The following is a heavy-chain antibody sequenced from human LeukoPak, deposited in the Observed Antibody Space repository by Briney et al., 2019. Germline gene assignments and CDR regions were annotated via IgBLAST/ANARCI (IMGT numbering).Heavy chain of an antibody. J-gene: IGHJ5*02. V-gene: IGHV1-18*01. CDR3: ARGGYCSGGSCYATAFDP. CDR2: ISAYNGNT. Sequence: ASVKVSCKASGYTFTSYGISWERQAPGQGLEWMGWISAYNGNTNYAQKLQGRVTMTTDTSTSTAYMELRSLRSDDTAVYYCARGGYCSGGSCYATAFDPWGQGTLVTVSS. D-gene: IGHD2-15*01. CDR1: GYTFTSYG.